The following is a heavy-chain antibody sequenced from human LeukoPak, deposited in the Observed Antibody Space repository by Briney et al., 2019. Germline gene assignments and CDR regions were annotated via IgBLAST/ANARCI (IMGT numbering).Heavy chain of an antibody. Sequence: GGSLRLSCAASGFTFSSSAMSWVRQAPGKGLEWVSAISNNGGYTYYADSVQGRFTISRDNSKSTLCLQMNSLRAEDTAVYYCAKDMGSGYRYFDYWGQGTLVTVSS. CDR1: GFTFSSSA. V-gene: IGHV3-23*01. CDR2: ISNNGGYT. CDR3: AKDMGSGYRYFDY. J-gene: IGHJ4*02. D-gene: IGHD3-22*01.